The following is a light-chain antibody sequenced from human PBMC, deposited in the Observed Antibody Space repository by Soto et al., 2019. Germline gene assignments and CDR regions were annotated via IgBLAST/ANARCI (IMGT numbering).Light chain of an antibody. CDR3: QQYYMWPPV. V-gene: IGKV3-15*01. Sequence: EIVMTQSPATLSVSPGARATLFCRASESVKSDLAWYRQKPGQAPSLVLYGASIRATGIPARSSGSGSGTDFTLTISSLQSEDVAFYFCQQYYMWPPVFGQGTKLQI. J-gene: IGKJ2*01. CDR2: GAS. CDR1: ESVKSD.